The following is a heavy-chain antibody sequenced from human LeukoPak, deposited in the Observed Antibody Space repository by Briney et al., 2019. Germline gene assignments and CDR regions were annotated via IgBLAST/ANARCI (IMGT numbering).Heavy chain of an antibody. D-gene: IGHD6-6*01. J-gene: IGHJ6*03. CDR3: ARDFTPSGKQLAGGYYYYYMDV. V-gene: IGHV3-30*03. CDR2: VSDDGSNK. CDR1: GFTFSTYA. Sequence: PGGSLRLSCSASGFTFSTYAMHWVRQAPGKGLEWVAFVSDDGSNKYYADSMKGRFTISRDNSKNTLYLQMGSLRAEDMAVYYCARDFTPSGKQLAGGYYYYYMDVWGKGTTVTVSS.